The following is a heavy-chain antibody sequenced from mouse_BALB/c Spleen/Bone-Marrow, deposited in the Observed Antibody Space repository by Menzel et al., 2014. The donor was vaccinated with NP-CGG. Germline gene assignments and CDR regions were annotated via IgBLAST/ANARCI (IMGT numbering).Heavy chain of an antibody. CDR3: ARAGYRYDVGYAMDY. D-gene: IGHD2-14*01. V-gene: IGHV3-8*02. Sequence: DVKLQESGPSLVKPSQTLSLTCSVTGYSITSGYWNWIRKFPGNKLEYMGYISHSGSTYYNPSLKSRISITRDTSKNQYYLQLNSVTTEDTATYYCARAGYRYDVGYAMDYWGQGTSVTVSS. CDR1: GYSITSGY. J-gene: IGHJ4*01. CDR2: ISHSGST.